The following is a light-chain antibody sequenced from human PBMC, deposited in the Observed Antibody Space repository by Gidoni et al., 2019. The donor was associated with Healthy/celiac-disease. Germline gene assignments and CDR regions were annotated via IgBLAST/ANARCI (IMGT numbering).Light chain of an antibody. J-gene: IGKJ4*01. CDR3: QQYNNWPPGT. CDR1: QSVSST. CDR2: GAS. Sequence: EIVMTQSPATLSVSPGERATLSCRASQSVSSTLAWYQQKPGQAPMLLIYGASTSATGIPARFSGSGSVTEFTLTISSLQSEDFAVYSCQQYNNWPPGTFGGGTKVEIK. V-gene: IGKV3-15*01.